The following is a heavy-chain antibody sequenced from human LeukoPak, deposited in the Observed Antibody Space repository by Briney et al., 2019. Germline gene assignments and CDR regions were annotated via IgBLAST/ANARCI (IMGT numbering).Heavy chain of an antibody. CDR3: AREDCSSTSCYIGRDEGGLYFDY. D-gene: IGHD2-2*02. Sequence: ASVKVSCKASGGTFSSYAISWVRQAPGQGLEWMGGIIPMFATPNYAQKFQARVTITADESTSTASMELSSLRSEDTAVYYCAREDCSSTSCYIGRDEGGLYFDYWGQGTLVTVSS. V-gene: IGHV1-69*13. CDR1: GGTFSSYA. J-gene: IGHJ4*02. CDR2: IIPMFATP.